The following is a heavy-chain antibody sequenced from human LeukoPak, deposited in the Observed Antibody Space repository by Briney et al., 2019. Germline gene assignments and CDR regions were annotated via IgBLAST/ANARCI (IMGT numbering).Heavy chain of an antibody. Sequence: SETLSLTCAVYGGSFSGYYWSWIRQPPGKGLEWIGEINHSGSTNYNPSLKSRVTISVDTSKNQFSLKLSSVTAADTAVYYCARPSRLRGWFDPWGQGTLVTVSS. V-gene: IGHV4-34*01. CDR2: INHSGST. CDR1: GGSFSGYY. CDR3: ARPSRLRGWFDP. D-gene: IGHD4-17*01. J-gene: IGHJ5*02.